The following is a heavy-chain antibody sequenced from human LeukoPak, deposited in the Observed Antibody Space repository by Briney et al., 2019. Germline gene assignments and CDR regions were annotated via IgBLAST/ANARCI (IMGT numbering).Heavy chain of an antibody. CDR1: GFTFSSYS. J-gene: IGHJ4*02. CDR3: AKAGSGGYYFDY. Sequence: PGGSLRLSCAASGFTFSSYSMNWVRQAPGKGLEWVSGISWNSGSIGYADSVKGRFTISRDNAKNSLYLQMNSLRAEDTALYYCAKAGSGGYYFDYWGQGTLVTVSS. V-gene: IGHV3-9*01. CDR2: ISWNSGSI.